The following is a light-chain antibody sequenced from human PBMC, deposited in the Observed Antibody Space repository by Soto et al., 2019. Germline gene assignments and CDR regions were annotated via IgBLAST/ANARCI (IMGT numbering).Light chain of an antibody. CDR2: DAS. CDR3: QQYYSRPT. V-gene: IGKV1-33*01. CDR1: QNLNNY. Sequence: DVQMTQSPCSRSASVGDRVTITFQASQNLNNYLNWYQQNPGRAPKLLIYDASNLEAGVPSRFRGSGSGTDFTFTISRLQPEDIATYYCQQYYSRPTFGHGTRLEI. J-gene: IGKJ5*01.